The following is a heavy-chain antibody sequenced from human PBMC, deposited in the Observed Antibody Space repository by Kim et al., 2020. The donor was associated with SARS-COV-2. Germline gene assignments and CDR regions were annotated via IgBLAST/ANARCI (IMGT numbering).Heavy chain of an antibody. J-gene: IGHJ3*02. D-gene: IGHD1-26*01. CDR1: GYTFTSYA. V-gene: IGHV7-4-1*02. CDR2: INTNTGNP. Sequence: ASVKVSCKASGYTFTSYAMNWVRQAPGQGLEWMGWINTNTGNPMYAQGFTGRFVFSLDTSVNTAFLQISSLKAEDTAVYYCARDTSRDAFDIWGQGTVVTVSS. CDR3: ARDTSRDAFDI.